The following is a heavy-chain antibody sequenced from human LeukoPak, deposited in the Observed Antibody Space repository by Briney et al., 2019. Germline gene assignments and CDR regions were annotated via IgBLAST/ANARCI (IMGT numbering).Heavy chain of an antibody. J-gene: IGHJ3*02. Sequence: PSETLSLTCAGCGGSFSGYYWSWIRQPPGKGLEWIGEINHSGSTNYNPSLKSRVTISVDTSKNQFSLKLSSVTAADTAVYYCARGGDSSTYYLLDAFDIWGRGTMVTVSS. CDR2: INHSGST. CDR1: GGSFSGYY. D-gene: IGHD3-22*01. CDR3: ARGGDSSTYYLLDAFDI. V-gene: IGHV4-34*01.